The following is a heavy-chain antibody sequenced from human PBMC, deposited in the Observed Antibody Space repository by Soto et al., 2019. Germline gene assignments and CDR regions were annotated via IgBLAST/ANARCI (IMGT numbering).Heavy chain of an antibody. J-gene: IGHJ3*02. V-gene: IGHV3-30-3*01. CDR1: GFTFSSYA. CDR2: ISYDGSNK. D-gene: IGHD3-3*01. Sequence: QVQLVESGGGVVQPGRSLRLSCAASGFTFSSYAMHWVRQAPGKGLEWVAVISYDGSNKYYADSVKGRFTISRDNSKNPLYLQRNSLRAEDTAVYYCARAPRWTRLAFDIWGQGTMVTVSS. CDR3: ARAPRWTRLAFDI.